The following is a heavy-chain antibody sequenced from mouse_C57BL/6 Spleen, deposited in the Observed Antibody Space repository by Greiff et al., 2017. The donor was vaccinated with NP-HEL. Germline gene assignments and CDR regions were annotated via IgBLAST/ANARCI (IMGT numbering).Heavy chain of an antibody. CDR1: GYAFSSYW. D-gene: IGHD3-2*02. CDR2: IYPGDGDT. J-gene: IGHJ2*01. CDR3: ARGPTRQGYFDY. V-gene: IGHV1-80*01. Sequence: QVQLQQSGAELVKPGASVKISCKASGYAFSSYWMNWVKQRPGKGLEWIGQIYPGDGDTNYNGKFKGKATLTADKSSSTAYMQLSSLTSEDSAVYFCARGPTRQGYFDYWGQGTTLTVSS.